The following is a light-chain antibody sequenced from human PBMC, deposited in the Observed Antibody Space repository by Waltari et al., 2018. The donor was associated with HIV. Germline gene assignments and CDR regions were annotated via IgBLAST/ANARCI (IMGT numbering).Light chain of an antibody. CDR2: EVS. CDR1: SSDVGGYNY. V-gene: IGLV2-14*01. J-gene: IGLJ1*01. Sequence: QSALTQPASVSGSPGQSITMSCTGTSSDVGGYNYVSWYQQHPGKAPKIIIYEVSNRPSGVSNRCAGSKSGNTASLTISGLQAEDEADYYCSSYTGSSTRYVFGTGTKITVL. CDR3: SSYTGSSTRYV.